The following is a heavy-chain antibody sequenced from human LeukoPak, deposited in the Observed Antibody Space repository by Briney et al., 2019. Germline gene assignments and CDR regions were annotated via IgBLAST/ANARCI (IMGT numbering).Heavy chain of an antibody. J-gene: IGHJ4*02. Sequence: SETLSLTCTVSGGSISSSSYYWGWIRQPPGKGLEWIVSIYYSGSTYYNPSLKSRVTISVDTSKNQFSLKLSSVTAADTAVYYCARHLGYCSGGSCSPFNYFDYWGQGTLVTVSS. CDR1: GGSISSSSYY. V-gene: IGHV4-39*01. D-gene: IGHD2-15*01. CDR2: IYYSGST. CDR3: ARHLGYCSGGSCSPFNYFDY.